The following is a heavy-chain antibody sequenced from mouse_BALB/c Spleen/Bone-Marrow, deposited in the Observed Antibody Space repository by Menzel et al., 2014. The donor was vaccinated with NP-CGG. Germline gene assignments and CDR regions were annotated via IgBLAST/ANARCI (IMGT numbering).Heavy chain of an antibody. CDR1: GYTFTDYY. J-gene: IGHJ4*01. Sequence: VQLQQSGPDLVKPGASVKMSCKASGYTFTDYYIKWVRQSHGKRLEWIGDINPNNGNVFYNEKFKGKASLTVDKSSTSAYMQLNSLTSEDSAVYYCARSRAMDYWGQRTSVTVSS. V-gene: IGHV1-26*01. CDR3: ARSRAMDY. CDR2: INPNNGNV.